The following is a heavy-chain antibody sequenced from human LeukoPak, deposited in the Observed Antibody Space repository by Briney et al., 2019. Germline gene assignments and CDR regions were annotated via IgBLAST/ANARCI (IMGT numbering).Heavy chain of an antibody. V-gene: IGHV1-69*05. CDR2: IIPIFGTA. CDR1: GGTFSSYA. CDR3: AGTYYYDSSGYYYVGYYFDY. D-gene: IGHD3-22*01. Sequence: SVKVSCKASGGTFSSYAISWVRQAPGQGLEWMGRIIPIFGTANYAQKFQGRVTITTDESTSTAYMELSSLRSEDTAVYYCAGTYYYDSSGYYYVGYYFDYRGQGTLVTVSS. J-gene: IGHJ4*02.